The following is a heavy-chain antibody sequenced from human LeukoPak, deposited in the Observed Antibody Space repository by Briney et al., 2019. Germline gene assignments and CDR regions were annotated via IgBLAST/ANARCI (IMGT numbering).Heavy chain of an antibody. D-gene: IGHD6-19*01. Sequence: RASVKVSCKASGYTFTSYAMNWVRQAPGQGLEWMGWINTNTGNPTYAQGFTGRFVFSLDTSVSTAYLQISSLKAEDTAVYYCAREYSSGWDYYFDYWGQGTLVTVSS. CDR2: INTNTGNP. V-gene: IGHV7-4-1*02. J-gene: IGHJ4*02. CDR1: GYTFTSYA. CDR3: AREYSSGWDYYFDY.